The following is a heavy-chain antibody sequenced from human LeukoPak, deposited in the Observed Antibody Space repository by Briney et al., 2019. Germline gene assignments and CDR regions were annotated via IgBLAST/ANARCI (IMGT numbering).Heavy chain of an antibody. CDR2: IYYSGST. J-gene: IGHJ5*02. V-gene: IGHV4-31*03. Sequence: SETLSLTCTVSGGSISSGGYYWSWIRQHPGKGLEWIGYIYYSGSTYYNPSLKSRVTISVDTSKNQFSLKLSSVTAADTAVYYCARVSRTRNWFDPWGQGTLVTVSS. CDR1: GGSISSGGYY. CDR3: ARVSRTRNWFDP.